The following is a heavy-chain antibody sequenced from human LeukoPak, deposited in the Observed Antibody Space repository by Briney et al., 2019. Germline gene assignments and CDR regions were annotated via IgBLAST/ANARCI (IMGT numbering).Heavy chain of an antibody. J-gene: IGHJ5*02. V-gene: IGHV4-4*07. CDR2: IYTSGST. CDR3: ARDGSYSSGWNWFDP. CDR1: GGSIGSYY. D-gene: IGHD6-19*01. Sequence: PSETLSLTCTVSGGSIGSYYWSWIRQPAGKGLEWIGRIYTSGSTNYNPSLKSRVTMSVDTSKNQFSLKLSSVTAADTAVYYCARDGSYSSGWNWFDPWGQGTLVTVSS.